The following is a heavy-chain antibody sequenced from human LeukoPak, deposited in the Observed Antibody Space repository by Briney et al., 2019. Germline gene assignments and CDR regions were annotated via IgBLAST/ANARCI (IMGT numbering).Heavy chain of an antibody. D-gene: IGHD2-21*02. CDR3: ASGWVTAPPEFDP. Sequence: PSETLSLTCTVSGGSISSSSYYWGWIRQPPGKGLEWIGSIYYSGSTYYNPSLKSRVTISVDTSKNQFSLKLSSVTAADTAVYYCASGWVTAPPEFDPWGQGTLVTVSS. J-gene: IGHJ5*02. CDR1: GGSISSSSYY. V-gene: IGHV4-39*01. CDR2: IYYSGST.